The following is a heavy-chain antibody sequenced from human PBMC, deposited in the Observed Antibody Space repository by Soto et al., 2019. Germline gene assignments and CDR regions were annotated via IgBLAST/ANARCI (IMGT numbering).Heavy chain of an antibody. CDR1: GYTFTSYA. CDR3: ARIESGGADD. D-gene: IGHD2-15*01. CDR2: INAGNGNT. J-gene: IGHJ4*02. V-gene: IGHV1-3*05. Sequence: QVQLVQSGAEEKKPGASVKVSCKASGYTFTSYAMHWVRQAPGQRLEWMGWINAGNGNTKYSQKFQGRVTLTRDTSASPAHLELSSLRSEDTAVYYCARIESGGADDWGQGTLVTVSS.